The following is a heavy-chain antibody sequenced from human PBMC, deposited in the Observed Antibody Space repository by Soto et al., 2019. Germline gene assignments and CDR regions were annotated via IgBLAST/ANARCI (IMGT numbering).Heavy chain of an antibody. CDR2: IYYSGST. J-gene: IGHJ4*02. Sequence: PSETLSLTCTVSGGSISSGDYYWSWIRQPPGKGLEWIGYIYYSGSTFYNPSLKSRVSISLDTSKSQFSLKLNSVTAADTAVYYCAREGFSNYPDYWGQGTLVNGS. D-gene: IGHD1-1*01. CDR3: AREGFSNYPDY. CDR1: GGSISSGDYY. V-gene: IGHV4-30-4*01.